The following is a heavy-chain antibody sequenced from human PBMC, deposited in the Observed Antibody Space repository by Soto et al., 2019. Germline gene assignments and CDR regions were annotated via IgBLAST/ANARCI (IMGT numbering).Heavy chain of an antibody. V-gene: IGHV3-74*01. Sequence: EVQLVESGGGLVQPGGSLRLSCAASGFTFSDYWMHWVRQAPGKGLVWVSRIKSDGSSTSYADSVKGRFTISRDNAKNTMYLQMHSLRAEDTAVYYCARSWGGEVVSWGQRTLVTVSS. J-gene: IGHJ4*02. D-gene: IGHD3-16*01. CDR3: ARSWGGEVVS. CDR2: IKSDGSST. CDR1: GFTFSDYW.